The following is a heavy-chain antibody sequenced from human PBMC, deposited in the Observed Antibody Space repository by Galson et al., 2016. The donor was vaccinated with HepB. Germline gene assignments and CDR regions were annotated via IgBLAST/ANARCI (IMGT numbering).Heavy chain of an antibody. J-gene: IGHJ3*02. Sequence: SLRLSCAASGFTFSDYWMTWVRQAPGKGLEWVANIKKDGSQKNYVDSLKGRFTISRDNAKNSLHLQMNSLTARDTAVYFCATDSSCYYRSAYYDTLDIWGQGTMVTVSS. V-gene: IGHV3-7*05. D-gene: IGHD3-22*01. CDR1: GFTFSDYW. CDR3: ATDSSCYYRSAYYDTLDI. CDR2: IKKDGSQK.